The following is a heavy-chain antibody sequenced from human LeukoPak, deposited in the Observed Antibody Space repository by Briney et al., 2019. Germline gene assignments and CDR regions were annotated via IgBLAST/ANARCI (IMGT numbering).Heavy chain of an antibody. CDR3: ARLEYYYDSSGCVDY. D-gene: IGHD3-22*01. Sequence: GGSLRLSCAASGFTFSSYSMNWVRQAPGKGLEWVSSISSSSSYIYYADSVKGRFTISRDNAKNSLYLQMNSLRAEDTAVYYCARLEYYYDSSGCVDYWGQGTLVTVSS. V-gene: IGHV3-21*01. CDR2: ISSSSSYI. J-gene: IGHJ4*02. CDR1: GFTFSSYS.